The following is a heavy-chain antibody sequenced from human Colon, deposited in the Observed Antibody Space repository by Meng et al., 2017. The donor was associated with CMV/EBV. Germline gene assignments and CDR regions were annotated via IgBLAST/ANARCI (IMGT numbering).Heavy chain of an antibody. V-gene: IGHV1-18*01. CDR3: ARELARGGY. J-gene: IGHJ4*02. Sequence: VQLAQCGADVNKAGGSVKFPCNTSGYYFHNFGNSWVRQAPGQGLEWMEYISPYNGDTNYAQRFQGRVALTTATSTSTVYMELGSLTSDDTAMYYCARELARGGYWGQGTLVTVSS. CDR2: ISPYNGDT. CDR1: GYYFHNFG.